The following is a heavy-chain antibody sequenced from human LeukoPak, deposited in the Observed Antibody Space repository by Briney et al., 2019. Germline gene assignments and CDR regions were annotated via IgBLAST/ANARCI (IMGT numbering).Heavy chain of an antibody. V-gene: IGHV4-59*08. J-gene: IGHJ4*02. CDR3: ATYTRHCSGGTCYSIDY. Sequence: PETLCHSSSVSGDSISNYHWTWIRQPPGRGLEWIGYVYYDGSTNYNPSLKSRVTISLDTSNNQFSLKLTSVTAADTAIYYCATYTRHCSGGTCYSIDYWGQGNLVSVSS. CDR2: VYYDGST. D-gene: IGHD2-15*01. CDR1: GDSISNYH.